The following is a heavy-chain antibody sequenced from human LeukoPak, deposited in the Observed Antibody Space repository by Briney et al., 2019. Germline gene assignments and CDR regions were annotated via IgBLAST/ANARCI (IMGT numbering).Heavy chain of an antibody. V-gene: IGHV1-8*03. CDR2: MNPNSGNT. J-gene: IGHJ6*03. D-gene: IGHD4-17*01. Sequence: ASVKVSCKASGYTFTSYDINWVRQATGQGLEWMGWMNPNSGNTGYAQKFQGRVTITRNTSISTAYMELSSLRSEDTAVYYCARGTVTTDYLHYYYYTDVWGKGTTVTVSS. CDR3: ARGTVTTDYLHYYYYTDV. CDR1: GYTFTSYD.